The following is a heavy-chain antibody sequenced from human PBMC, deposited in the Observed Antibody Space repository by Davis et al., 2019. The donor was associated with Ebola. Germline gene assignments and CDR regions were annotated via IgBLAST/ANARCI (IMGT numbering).Heavy chain of an antibody. J-gene: IGHJ6*02. D-gene: IGHD3-3*01. CDR2: IYRGGST. Sequence: GGSLRLSCAASGFTVSSNYMSWVRQAPGKGLEWVSVIYRGGSTYYADSVKGRFTISRDNSKNTLYLQMNSLRAEDTAVYYCAKDLQLRFLEWLFVSGDYGMDVWGQGTTVTVSS. CDR3: AKDLQLRFLEWLFVSGDYGMDV. CDR1: GFTVSSNY. V-gene: IGHV3-53*01.